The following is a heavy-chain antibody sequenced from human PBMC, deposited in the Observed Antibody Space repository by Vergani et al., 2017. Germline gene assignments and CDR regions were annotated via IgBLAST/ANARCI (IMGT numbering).Heavy chain of an antibody. V-gene: IGHV4-61*02. CDR3: ARDLVRSGNAFDI. J-gene: IGHJ3*02. Sequence: QVQLQESGPGLVKPSQTLSLTCTVSGGSISSGSYYWSWIRQPAGKGLEWIGRIYTSGSTNYNPSLKSRVTIAVDTSKNQFSLKLSSVPAADTAVYYCARDLVRSGNAFDIWGQGTMVTVSS. CDR1: GGSISSGSYY. CDR2: IYTSGST.